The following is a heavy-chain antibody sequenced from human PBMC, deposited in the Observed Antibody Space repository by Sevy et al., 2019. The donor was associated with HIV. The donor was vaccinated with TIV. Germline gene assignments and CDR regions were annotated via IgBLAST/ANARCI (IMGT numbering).Heavy chain of an antibody. Sequence: GGSLRLSCAASGFIFSRYGMHWVRQAPGKGLEWVAAIFNDGINKYFAGSVKGRFTSSRDNSKNTLYLEMNSLRAEDTAVYYCARESGSDWYLDYWGQGTLVTVSS. CDR3: ARESGSDWYLDY. J-gene: IGHJ4*02. D-gene: IGHD2-21*02. CDR2: IFNDGINK. CDR1: GFIFSRYG. V-gene: IGHV3-33*01.